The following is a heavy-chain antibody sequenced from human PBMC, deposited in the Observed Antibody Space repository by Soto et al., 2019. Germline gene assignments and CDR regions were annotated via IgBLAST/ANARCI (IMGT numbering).Heavy chain of an antibody. J-gene: IGHJ4*02. CDR3: ARDTVATYDS. Sequence: PGGSLRLSCAASGFTFGSYEMNWVRQAPGKGLEWVSYISSSGSTIYYADSVKGRFTISRDNAKNSLYLQMNSLRAEDTAVYYCARDTVATYDSWGQGTLVTVSS. V-gene: IGHV3-48*03. CDR1: GFTFGSYE. D-gene: IGHD5-12*01. CDR2: ISSSGSTI.